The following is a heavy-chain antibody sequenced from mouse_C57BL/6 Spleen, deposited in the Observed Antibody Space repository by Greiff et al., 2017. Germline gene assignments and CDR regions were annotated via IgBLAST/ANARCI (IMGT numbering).Heavy chain of an antibody. Sequence: QVHVKQPGAELVMPGASVKLSCKASGYTFTSYWMHWVKQRPGQGLEWIGEIDPSDSYTNYNQKFKGKSTLTVDKSSSTAYMQLSSLTSEDSAVYYCARTASSPCAMDYWGQGTSVTVSS. V-gene: IGHV1-69*01. D-gene: IGHD1-1*01. CDR1: GYTFTSYW. CDR2: IDPSDSYT. CDR3: ARTASSPCAMDY. J-gene: IGHJ4*01.